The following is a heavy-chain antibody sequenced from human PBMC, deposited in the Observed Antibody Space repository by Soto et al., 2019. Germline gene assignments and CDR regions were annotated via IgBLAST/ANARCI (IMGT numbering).Heavy chain of an antibody. CDR3: ARNQAPSSFFYYYYYMDV. CDR1: GYTFTSYG. CDR2: ISAYNGNT. V-gene: IGHV1-18*01. Sequence: QVQLVQSGAEVKKPGASVKVSCKASGYTFTSYGISWVRQAPGQGLEWMGWISAYNGNTNYAQKLQGRVTMTTDTSTRTAYMELRSLRSDDTAVYYCARNQAPSSFFYYYYYMDVWGKGTTVTVSS. D-gene: IGHD6-6*01. J-gene: IGHJ6*03.